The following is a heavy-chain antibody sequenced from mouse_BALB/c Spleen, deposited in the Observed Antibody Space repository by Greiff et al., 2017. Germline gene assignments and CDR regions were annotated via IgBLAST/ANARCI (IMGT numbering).Heavy chain of an antibody. J-gene: IGHJ2*01. Sequence: EVKLVESGPGLVKPSQSLSLTCTVTGYSITSDYAWNWIRQFPGNKLEWMGYISYSGSTSYNPSLKSRISITRDTSKNQFFLQLNSVTTEDTATYYCAIRGVRLFDYWGQGTTLTVSS. V-gene: IGHV3-2*02. CDR2: ISYSGST. CDR1: GYSITSDYA. CDR3: AIRGVRLFDY. D-gene: IGHD1-2*01.